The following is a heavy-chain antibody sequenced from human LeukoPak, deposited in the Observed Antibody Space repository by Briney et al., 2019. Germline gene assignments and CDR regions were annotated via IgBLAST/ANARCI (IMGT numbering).Heavy chain of an antibody. CDR3: ARTYYDFWSGYRYWYFDL. D-gene: IGHD3-3*01. CDR1: GGFISSYY. J-gene: IGHJ2*01. V-gene: IGHV4-4*09. CDR2: IYTSGST. Sequence: SETLSLTCTVSGGFISSYYWSWIRQPPGKGLEWIGYIYTSGSTNYNPSLKSRVTISVDTSKNQFSLKLSSVTAADTAVYYCARTYYDFWSGYRYWYFDLWGRGTLVTVSS.